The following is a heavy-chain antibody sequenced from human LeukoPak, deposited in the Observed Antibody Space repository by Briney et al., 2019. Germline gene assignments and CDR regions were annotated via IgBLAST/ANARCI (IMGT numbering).Heavy chain of an antibody. Sequence: SVTLALTCAVYGGSFSGYYWSWMRQPPGKGLEWIGESDHSGSTNYNPSLKSRVTISVDTSKNQFSLKLSSVTAADTAVYYCAIHIVVVPAAKKKNWFDPWGQGTLVTVSS. V-gene: IGHV4-34*01. D-gene: IGHD2-2*01. CDR1: GGSFSGYY. CDR3: AIHIVVVPAAKKKNWFDP. J-gene: IGHJ5*02. CDR2: SDHSGST.